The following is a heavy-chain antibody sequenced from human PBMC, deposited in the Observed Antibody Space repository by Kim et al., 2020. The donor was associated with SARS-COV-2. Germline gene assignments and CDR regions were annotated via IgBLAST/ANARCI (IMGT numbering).Heavy chain of an antibody. CDR2: IYPGDSDT. CDR3: AISYGDYGFLWAPDGTNYYYYGMDV. J-gene: IGHJ6*02. Sequence: GESLKISCKGSGYSFTSYWIGWVRQMPGKGLEWMGIIYPGDSDTRYSPSFQGQVTISADKSISTAYLQWSSLKASDTAMYYCAISYGDYGFLWAPDGTNYYYYGMDVWGQGTTVTVSS. V-gene: IGHV5-51*01. D-gene: IGHD4-17*01. CDR1: GYSFTSYW.